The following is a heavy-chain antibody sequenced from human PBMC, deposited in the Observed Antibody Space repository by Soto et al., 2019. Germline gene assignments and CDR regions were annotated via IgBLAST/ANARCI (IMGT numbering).Heavy chain of an antibody. D-gene: IGHD5-18*01. CDR3: ARADTGGYYYYYGMDV. CDR2: IYYSGST. V-gene: IGHV4-59*12. J-gene: IGHJ6*02. CDR1: GGSISSYY. Sequence: PSETLSLTCTVSGGSISSYYWSWIRQPPGKGLEWIGYIYYSGSTNYNPSLKSRVTISVDTSKNQFSLNLSSVTAADTAVYYCARADTGGYYYYYGMDVWGQGTTVTVSS.